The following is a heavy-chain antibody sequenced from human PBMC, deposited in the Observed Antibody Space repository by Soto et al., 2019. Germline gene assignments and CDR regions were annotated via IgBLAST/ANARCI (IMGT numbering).Heavy chain of an antibody. CDR1: GFTFSSYA. J-gene: IGHJ6*02. Sequence: EVQLLESGGGLVQPGGSLRLSCAASGFTFSSYAMSWVRQAPGKGLEWVSVISGSGDSTYYADSVRGRFTXSRDXSKXXXXXXXXXXXXXXXXXXXXXKDRDGAAAGPTKFYGMDVWGQGTTVTVSS. CDR2: ISGSGDST. CDR3: XKDRDGAAAGPTKFYGMDV. D-gene: IGHD6-13*01. V-gene: IGHV3-23*01.